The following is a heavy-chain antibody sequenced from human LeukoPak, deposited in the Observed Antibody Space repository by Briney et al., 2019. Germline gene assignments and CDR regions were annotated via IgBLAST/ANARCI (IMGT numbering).Heavy chain of an antibody. CDR3: ARGRVWLELRSRGLFDY. D-gene: IGHD1-7*01. CDR2: INHSGST. J-gene: IGHJ4*02. V-gene: IGHV4-34*01. Sequence: PSETLSLTCTVSGGSISSYYWSWIRQPPGKGLEWIGEINHSGSTNYNPSLKSRVTISVDTSKNQFSLKLSSVTAADTAVYYCARGRVWLELRSRGLFDYWGQGTLVTVSS. CDR1: GGSISSYY.